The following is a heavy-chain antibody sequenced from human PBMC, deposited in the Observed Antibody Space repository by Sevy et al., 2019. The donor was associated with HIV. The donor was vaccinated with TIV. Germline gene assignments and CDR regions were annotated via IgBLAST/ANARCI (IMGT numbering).Heavy chain of an antibody. CDR3: ATTSTPLYYYALDV. Sequence: GQSLKISCAASEFTVSSKYMSWVRQAAGKGLQWVSVIYSGRNTYYADSVKGRFTISRDISKNTLYLQMNSLRAEDTAIYYCATTSTPLYYYALDVWGQGTTVTVSS. V-gene: IGHV3-53*03. J-gene: IGHJ6*02. CDR1: EFTVSSKY. CDR2: IYSGRNT. D-gene: IGHD2-15*01.